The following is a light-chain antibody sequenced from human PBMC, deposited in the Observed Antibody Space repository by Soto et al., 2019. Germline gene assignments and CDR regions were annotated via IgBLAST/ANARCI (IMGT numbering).Light chain of an antibody. CDR2: KAS. J-gene: IGKJ1*01. Sequence: DIQMTQSPSTLSASVGDRVTITCRASQSISSWLAWYQQKPGIAPRLLIDKASTLESGVPSRFSGSGSGTEFTLTISSLQPDDFANYYCQQYDTYPSTWTFGQGTKVDIK. CDR1: QSISSW. V-gene: IGKV1-5*03. CDR3: QQYDTYPSTWT.